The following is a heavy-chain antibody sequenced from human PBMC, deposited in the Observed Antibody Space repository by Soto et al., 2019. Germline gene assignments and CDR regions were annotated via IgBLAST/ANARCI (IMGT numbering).Heavy chain of an antibody. CDR2: IYYSGST. Sequence: QVQLQESGPGLVKPSQTLSLTCTVSGGSISSGGYYWSWIRQHPGKGLEWIGYIYYSGSTYYNPSLKSLVTTSEDTSKNQFSLKLSSVTAAATAVYYCAREGTGSYDSSGYYYVNWFDPWGQGTLVTVSS. CDR3: AREGTGSYDSSGYYYVNWFDP. V-gene: IGHV4-31*01. D-gene: IGHD3-22*01. J-gene: IGHJ5*02. CDR1: GGSISSGGYY.